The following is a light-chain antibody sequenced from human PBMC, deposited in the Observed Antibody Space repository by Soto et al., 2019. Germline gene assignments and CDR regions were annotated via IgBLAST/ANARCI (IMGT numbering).Light chain of an antibody. J-gene: IGKJ4*01. CDR3: QQSYSTPRT. CDR2: ASS. CDR1: QNISSF. V-gene: IGKV1-39*01. Sequence: DIQMTQSPSSLSASVGDRVTITCRASQNISSFLNWYQQKPGKAPKLLIYASSSLQSGVPSRLSGSGSGTDFTLTINTLQPEDFATYYCQQSYSTPRTFGGGTKVEIK.